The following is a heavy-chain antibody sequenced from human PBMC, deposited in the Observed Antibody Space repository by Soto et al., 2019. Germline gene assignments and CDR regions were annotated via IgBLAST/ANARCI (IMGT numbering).Heavy chain of an antibody. D-gene: IGHD3-22*01. J-gene: IGHJ4*02. Sequence: GESLKISCKGSGYSFTSYWIGWVRQVPGKGLEWMGIIYPGDSDTRYSPSFQGQVTISADKSISTAYLQWSSLKASDTAMYYCARLYPGGSSGYQLDYWGQGTLVTVPS. CDR1: GYSFTSYW. V-gene: IGHV5-51*01. CDR3: ARLYPGGSSGYQLDY. CDR2: IYPGDSDT.